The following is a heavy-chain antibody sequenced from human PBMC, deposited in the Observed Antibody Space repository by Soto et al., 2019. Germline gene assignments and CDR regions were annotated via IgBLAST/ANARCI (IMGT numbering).Heavy chain of an antibody. Sequence: GSLRLSCAASGFIFMSFGMNWVRQAPGRGLEWVSSISSSSSFIYYADSVKGRFTISRDNAKNSLYLEMDSLRAEDTAVYYCARVYFYGMDVWGQGTTVTVSS. V-gene: IGHV3-21*01. J-gene: IGHJ6*02. CDR3: ARVYFYGMDV. CDR1: GFIFMSFG. CDR2: ISSSSSFI.